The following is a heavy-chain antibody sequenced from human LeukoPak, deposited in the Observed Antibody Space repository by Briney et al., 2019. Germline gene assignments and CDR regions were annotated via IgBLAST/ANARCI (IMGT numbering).Heavy chain of an antibody. J-gene: IGHJ4*02. D-gene: IGHD1-26*01. Sequence: GGSLRLSCAASGNYWMHWVRQAPGKGLEWVSVIYSGGSTYYADSVKGRFTISRDNSNNTLYLQINSLRAEDTAVYYCARGTSGTFKSFDYWGQGTLVTVSS. CDR2: IYSGGST. CDR1: GNYW. CDR3: ARGTSGTFKSFDY. V-gene: IGHV3-53*01.